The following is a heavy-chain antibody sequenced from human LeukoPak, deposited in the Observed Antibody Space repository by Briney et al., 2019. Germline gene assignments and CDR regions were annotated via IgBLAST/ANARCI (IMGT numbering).Heavy chain of an antibody. V-gene: IGHV3-64D*06. CDR1: GFTFTSYA. J-gene: IGHJ4*02. D-gene: IGHD6-13*01. CDR2: ISSNGGST. CDR3: VKEGDSSSWYEVDY. Sequence: GGSLRLSCSASGFTFTSYAMHWVRQPPGKGLEYVSAISSNGGSTHYADSVKGRFTISRDNSKNTLYLRMSSLRAEDTAVYYCVKEGDSSSWYEVDYWGQGTLVTVSS.